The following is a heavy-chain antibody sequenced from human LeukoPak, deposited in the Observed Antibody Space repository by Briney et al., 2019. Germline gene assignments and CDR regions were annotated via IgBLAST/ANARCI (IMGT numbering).Heavy chain of an antibody. V-gene: IGHV1-69*04. J-gene: IGHJ5*02. Sequence: GASVKVSCKASGGTFSSYGISWVRQAPGQGLEWMGRIIPILDIANYAQEFQGRVTITADKSTSTVYMEVGSLRSEDTAVYYCARDTHDSSGYYNRFDPWVQGTLVTVSS. CDR2: IIPILDIA. D-gene: IGHD3-22*01. CDR1: GGTFSSYG. CDR3: ARDTHDSSGYYNRFDP.